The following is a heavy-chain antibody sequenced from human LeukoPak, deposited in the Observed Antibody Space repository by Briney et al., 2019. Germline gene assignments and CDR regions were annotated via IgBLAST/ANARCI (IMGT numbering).Heavy chain of an antibody. J-gene: IGHJ4*02. V-gene: IGHV4-59*01. D-gene: IGHD6-13*01. CDR2: INYSGNT. CDR3: ARGTGSSSWYFFDS. Sequence: SETLPLTCTDAAGYSISYYWSWFRHPIAEKLEGSGDINYSGNTNYNHSLKIQVHISVDTYKTQFSLKLSSVTAAATAVYYCARGTGSSSWYFFDSWGQGTLVTVSS. CDR1: AGYSISYY.